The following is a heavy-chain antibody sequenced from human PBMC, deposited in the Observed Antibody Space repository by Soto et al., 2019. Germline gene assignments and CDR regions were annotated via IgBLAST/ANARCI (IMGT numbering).Heavy chain of an antibody. V-gene: IGHV3-11*06. CDR2: ISSSSSYT. CDR3: ARVVAPSLALAGREMEIRTFDI. CDR1: GFTFSDYY. J-gene: IGHJ3*02. Sequence: QVQLVESGGGLVKPGGSLRLSCAASGFTFSDYYMSWIRQAPGKGLEWVSYISSSSSYTNYADSVKGRFTISRDNAKNSLYLQMSRLRAEDTSVYYCARVVAPSLALAGREMEIRTFDIWGQVTMVTVSS. D-gene: IGHD6-19*01.